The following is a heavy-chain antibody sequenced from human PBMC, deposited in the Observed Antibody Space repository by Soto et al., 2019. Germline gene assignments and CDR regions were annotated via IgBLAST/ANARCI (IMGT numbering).Heavy chain of an antibody. D-gene: IGHD2-2*01. J-gene: IGHJ4*02. Sequence: ASVKVSCKASGGTFSSYTISWVRQAPGQGLEWMGRIIPILGIANYAQKFQGRVTITADKSTSTAYMELSSLRSEDTAVYYCARLTEGPGYCSSTSCLASFDYWGQGTLVTVSS. CDR2: IIPILGIA. V-gene: IGHV1-69*02. CDR1: GGTFSSYT. CDR3: ARLTEGPGYCSSTSCLASFDY.